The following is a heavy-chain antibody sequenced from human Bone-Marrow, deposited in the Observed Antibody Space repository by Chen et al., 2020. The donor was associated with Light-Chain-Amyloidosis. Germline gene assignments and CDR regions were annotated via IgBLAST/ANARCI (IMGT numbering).Heavy chain of an antibody. V-gene: IGHV1-2*02. CDR1: GNIFTGYY. D-gene: IGHD1-1*01. CDR3: ARDKVSTIGNFDY. Sequence: QGQLVQSGAEVKRTRASVKVSCEASGNIFTGYYIHWVRQAPGRGLEWMGWINLNSGATMYSQKIQGRVTMTRDTSISTAYMELSRLRSDDTAVYYCARDKVSTIGNFDYWGQGTLVTVSS. J-gene: IGHJ4*02. CDR2: INLNSGAT.